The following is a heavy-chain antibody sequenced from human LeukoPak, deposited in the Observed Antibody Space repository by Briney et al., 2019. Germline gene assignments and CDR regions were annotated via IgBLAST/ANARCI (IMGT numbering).Heavy chain of an antibody. V-gene: IGHV3-21*01. J-gene: IGHJ4*02. CDR1: GFTFSSYS. CDR3: ARDARSYYDSSGFTDY. CDR2: ISSSSSYI. Sequence: VGSLRLSCAASGFTFSSYSMNWVRQAPGKGLEWVSSISSSSSYIYYADSVKGRFTISRDNAKNSLYLQMNSLRAEDTAVYYCARDARSYYDSSGFTDYWGQGTLVTVSS. D-gene: IGHD3-22*01.